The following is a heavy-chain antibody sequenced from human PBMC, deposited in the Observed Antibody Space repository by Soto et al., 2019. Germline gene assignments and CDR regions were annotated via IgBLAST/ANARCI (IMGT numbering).Heavy chain of an antibody. D-gene: IGHD3-3*01. J-gene: IGHJ6*02. V-gene: IGHV1-8*01. CDR2: MNPNSGNT. CDR1: GYTFTSYD. Sequence: ASVKVSCKASGYTFTSYDINWVRQATGQGLEWMGWMNPNSGNTGYAQKFQGRVTMNRNTSISTAYMELSSLRSEDTAVYYCARASDDFWSGYYGMDVWGQGTTVTVSS. CDR3: ARASDDFWSGYYGMDV.